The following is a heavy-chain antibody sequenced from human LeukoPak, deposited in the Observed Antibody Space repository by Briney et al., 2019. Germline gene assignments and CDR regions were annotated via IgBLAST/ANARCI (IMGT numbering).Heavy chain of an antibody. Sequence: GGSLRLSCAASGFTFSSYAMSWVRQAPGKGLEWVSAISGSGGNINYADSVKGRFTISRDNSKNTLYPQMNSLRAEDTAVYYCAKRVGATHFDYWGQGSLVTVSS. CDR1: GFTFSSYA. J-gene: IGHJ4*02. V-gene: IGHV3-23*01. CDR3: AKRVGATHFDY. D-gene: IGHD1-26*01. CDR2: ISGSGGNI.